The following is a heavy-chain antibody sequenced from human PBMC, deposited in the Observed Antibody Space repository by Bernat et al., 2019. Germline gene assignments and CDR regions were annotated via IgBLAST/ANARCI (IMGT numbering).Heavy chain of an antibody. Sequence: QVQLVESGGGVVQPGRSLRLSCAASGFTFSSYGMHWVRQAPGTGLAWVAVISYDGSSKHDADSVKGRFTNSRDNTKNTLYLQMNSLGAEDTAVYYCAGDALRSVYYYHGMDVWGQGTTVTGSS. CDR1: GFTFSSYG. J-gene: IGHJ6*02. CDR3: AGDALRSVYYYHGMDV. V-gene: IGHV3-30*03. D-gene: IGHD4-17*01. CDR2: ISYDGSSK.